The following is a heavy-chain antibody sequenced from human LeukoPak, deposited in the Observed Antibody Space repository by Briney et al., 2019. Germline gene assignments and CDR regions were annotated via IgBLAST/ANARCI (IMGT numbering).Heavy chain of an antibody. D-gene: IGHD1-7*01. Sequence: GGSLRLSCAASEFTFSGYAMSWVRQAPGKGLEWVSGTSDRGDYTYYADSVKGRFTISRDSSKNTLFLQMNSLRAEDTALYFCARKAQYNGHYPLDYWGQGTLVTVSS. CDR2: TSDRGDYT. V-gene: IGHV3-23*01. CDR1: EFTFSGYA. J-gene: IGHJ4*02. CDR3: ARKAQYNGHYPLDY.